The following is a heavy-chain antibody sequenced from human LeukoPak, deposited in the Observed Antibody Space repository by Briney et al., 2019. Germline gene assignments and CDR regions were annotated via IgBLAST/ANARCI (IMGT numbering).Heavy chain of an antibody. Sequence: PSETLSLTCTVSGGSIRSSSYNWGWIRQPPGKGLEWIGSIHYTGSAYYSPSLKSRVTISVDTSKNQFSLRLSSVTAADTALYYCARTGGSFYFYYYMDVWGKGTTVTVSS. V-gene: IGHV4-39*07. D-gene: IGHD1-26*01. CDR1: GGSIRSSSYN. CDR3: ARTGGSFYFYYYMDV. J-gene: IGHJ6*03. CDR2: IHYTGSA.